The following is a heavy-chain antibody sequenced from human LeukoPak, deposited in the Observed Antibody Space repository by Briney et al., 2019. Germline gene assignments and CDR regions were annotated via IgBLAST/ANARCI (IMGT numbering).Heavy chain of an antibody. CDR3: ARLGVRGVISFDY. CDR2: IYHSGST. V-gene: IGHV4-38-2*02. D-gene: IGHD3-10*01. CDR1: GYSISSGYY. J-gene: IGHJ4*02. Sequence: SETLSLTCTVSGYSISSGYYWGWIRQPPGKGLEWIGSIYHSGSTYYNPSLKSRVTISVDTSKNQFSLKLSSVTAADTAVYYCARLGVRGVISFDYWGQGTLVTVSS.